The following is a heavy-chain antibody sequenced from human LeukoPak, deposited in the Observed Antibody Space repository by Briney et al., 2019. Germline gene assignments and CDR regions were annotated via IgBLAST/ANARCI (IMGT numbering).Heavy chain of an antibody. D-gene: IGHD3-22*01. Sequence: SETLSLTCTVSGGSISSSSGWIRQPPGKGLEWIGSISFSGSAYYNPSLKSRVTISVDTSKNQFSLKLSSVTAADTAVYYCARGSITMIVVVIYDYWGQGTLVTVSS. J-gene: IGHJ4*02. CDR3: ARGSITMIVVVIYDY. CDR2: ISFSGSA. CDR1: GGSISSSS. V-gene: IGHV4-39*07.